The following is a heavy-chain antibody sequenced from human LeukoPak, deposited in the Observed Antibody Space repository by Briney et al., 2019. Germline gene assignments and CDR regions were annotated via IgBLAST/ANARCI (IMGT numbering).Heavy chain of an antibody. D-gene: IGHD5-12*01. CDR1: GGSFSGYY. CDR3: ARALVRATMVWYFDL. CDR2: ISHSGST. V-gene: IGHV4-34*01. J-gene: IGHJ2*01. Sequence: SQTLSLTCAVSGGSFSGYYWSWIRQPPGKGLEWIGEISHSGSTNYSPSLKSRVTISVDTSKNQFSLNLSSVTAADTAVYYCARALVRATMVWYFDLWGRGTLVTVSS.